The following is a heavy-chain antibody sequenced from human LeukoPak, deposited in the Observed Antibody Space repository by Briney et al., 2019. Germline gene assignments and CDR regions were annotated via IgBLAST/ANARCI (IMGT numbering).Heavy chain of an antibody. V-gene: IGHV3-7*01. Sequence: GGSLRLSCAASGFTFSNYWMSWVRQVPGKGLEWVANIKQDGSEKYYVDSVKGRFTISRDNAKNSLYLQMNSLRAEDTAAYYCARGLLTFDYWGQGTLVTVSS. D-gene: IGHD3-10*01. J-gene: IGHJ4*02. CDR1: GFTFSNYW. CDR3: ARGLLTFDY. CDR2: IKQDGSEK.